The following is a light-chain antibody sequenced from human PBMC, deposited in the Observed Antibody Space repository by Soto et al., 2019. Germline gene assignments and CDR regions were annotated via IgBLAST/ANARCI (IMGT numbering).Light chain of an antibody. Sequence: DIVMTQSPATLSVSPGERATLSCRASQSVGNNLAWYQQKPGQAPRLLIHGSSTRAIGIPARFSGSGSGTEFTLTISSLQSEDFALYYCQQHDNWPRTFGQGTKVEIK. CDR2: GSS. J-gene: IGKJ1*01. V-gene: IGKV3-15*01. CDR1: QSVGNN. CDR3: QQHDNWPRT.